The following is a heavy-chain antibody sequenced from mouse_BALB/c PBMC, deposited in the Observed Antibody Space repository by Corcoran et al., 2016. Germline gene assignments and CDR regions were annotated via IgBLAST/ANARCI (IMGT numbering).Heavy chain of an antibody. CDR1: GYTFTNYG. Sequence: QIQLVQSGPELKKPGETVKISCKASGYTFTNYGMNWVKQAPGKGLKWMGWINTYTGEPTYADDFMGRFAFSLETSASTAYLQINNLKNEDTATYFCARSDGSSWFAYWGQGTLVTVSA. CDR3: ARSDGSSWFAY. D-gene: IGHD1-1*01. J-gene: IGHJ3*01. CDR2: INTYTGEP. V-gene: IGHV9-3-1*01.